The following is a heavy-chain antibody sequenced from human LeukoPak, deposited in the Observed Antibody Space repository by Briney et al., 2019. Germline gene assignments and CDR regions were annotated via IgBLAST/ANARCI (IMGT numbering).Heavy chain of an antibody. D-gene: IGHD3-9*01. Sequence: GASVKVSCKASGGTFSSYAISWVRQAPGQGLEWMGGIIPIFGTANYAQKFQGRVTITADESTSTAYMELSSLRSEDTAVYYCARDSHYDILSWFDPWGQGTLVTVSS. J-gene: IGHJ5*02. CDR3: ARDSHYDILSWFDP. CDR1: GGTFSSYA. CDR2: IIPIFGTA. V-gene: IGHV1-69*13.